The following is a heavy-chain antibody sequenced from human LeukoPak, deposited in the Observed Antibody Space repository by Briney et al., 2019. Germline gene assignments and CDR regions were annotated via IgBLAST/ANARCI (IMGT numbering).Heavy chain of an antibody. CDR1: GFIFSDYY. J-gene: IGHJ4*02. Sequence: PGGSLRLSCAASGFIFSDYYMSWIRQAPGKGLEWVSHISGSGRTIYDADSVKGRFTISRDNSKNTLYLQMNSLRAEDTAVYSCAKEIWPTVTTPGWTYFDYWGQGALVTVSS. CDR3: AKEIWPTVTTPGWTYFDY. V-gene: IGHV3-11*04. D-gene: IGHD4-17*01. CDR2: ISGSGRTI.